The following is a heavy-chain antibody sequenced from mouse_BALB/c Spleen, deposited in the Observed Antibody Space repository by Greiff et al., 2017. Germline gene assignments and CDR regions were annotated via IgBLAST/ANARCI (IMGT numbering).Heavy chain of an antibody. Sequence: QVQLQQPGAELVKPGASVKMSCKASGYTFTSYWMHWVKQRPGQGLEWIGVIDPSDSYTSYNQKFKGKATLTVDTSSSTAYMQLSSLTSEDSAVYYCTRSYSSGYHLAWFAYWGQGTLVTVSA. CDR2: IDPSDSYT. CDR1: GYTFTSYW. V-gene: IGHV1S127*01. D-gene: IGHD3-1*01. CDR3: TRSYSSGYHLAWFAY. J-gene: IGHJ3*01.